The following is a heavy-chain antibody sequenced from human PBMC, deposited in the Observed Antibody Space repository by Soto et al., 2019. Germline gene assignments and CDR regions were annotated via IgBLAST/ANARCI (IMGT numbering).Heavy chain of an antibody. CDR3: ARLAVAGNFDY. D-gene: IGHD6-19*01. CDR1: GGYISSYY. V-gene: IGHV4-39*01. Sequence: SETLSLTCTVSGGYISSYYWGWIRQPPGKGLEWIGSIYYSGSTYYNPSLKSRVTISVDTSKNQFSLKLSSVTAADTAVYYCARLAVAGNFDYWGQGTLVTVSS. J-gene: IGHJ4*02. CDR2: IYYSGST.